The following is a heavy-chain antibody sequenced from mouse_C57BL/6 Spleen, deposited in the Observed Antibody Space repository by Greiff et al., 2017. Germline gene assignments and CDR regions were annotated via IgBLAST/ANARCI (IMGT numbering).Heavy chain of an antibody. CDR1: GYTFTSYW. CDR2: IHPSDSDT. V-gene: IGHV1-74*01. J-gene: IGHJ3*01. D-gene: IGHD2-4*01. Sequence: VKLQQPGAELVKPGASVKVSCKASGYTFTSYWMHWVKQRPGQGLEWIGRIHPSDSDTNYNQKFKGKATLTVDKSSSTAYMQLRNLTSEDSAVYYCAMGGYDYDGGWFAYWGQGTLVTVSA. CDR3: AMGGYDYDGGWFAY.